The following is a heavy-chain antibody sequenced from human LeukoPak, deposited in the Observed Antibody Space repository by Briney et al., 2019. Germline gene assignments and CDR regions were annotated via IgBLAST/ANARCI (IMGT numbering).Heavy chain of an antibody. CDR2: INPSGGST. V-gene: IGHV1-46*01. CDR3: AREIYDSSGYSQTYFDY. CDR1: GYTFTSYY. Sequence: ASVKVSCKASGYTFTSYYMHWVRQAPGQGLGWMGIINPSGGSTSYAQKFQGRVTMTRDTSTSTVYMELSSLRSEDTAVYYCAREIYDSSGYSQTYFDYWGQGTLVTVSS. D-gene: IGHD3-22*01. J-gene: IGHJ4*02.